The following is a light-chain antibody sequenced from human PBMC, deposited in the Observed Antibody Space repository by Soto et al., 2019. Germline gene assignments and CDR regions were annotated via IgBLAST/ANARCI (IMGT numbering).Light chain of an antibody. V-gene: IGKV4-1*01. Sequence: DIVMTQSPDYLAVSLGERATINCKSSQSVLQTSDNRNYLAWYQQKPGQPPKLLIYWASTREFGVPDRFSGGGSGIDFTLTISTLQAEDVAVYYCQQYYTTPLTFGPGTKVDIK. J-gene: IGKJ3*01. CDR2: WAS. CDR3: QQYYTTPLT. CDR1: QSVLQTSDNRNY.